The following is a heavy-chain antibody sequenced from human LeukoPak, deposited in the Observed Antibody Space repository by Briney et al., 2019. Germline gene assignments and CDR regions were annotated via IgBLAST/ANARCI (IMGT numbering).Heavy chain of an antibody. CDR1: GYTFNDYF. J-gene: IGHJ3*02. CDR3: ARYSGNSGSAFDI. D-gene: IGHD1-26*01. Sequence: ASVKVSCKASGYTFNDYFMHWVRQAPGQGLEWMGWLNPNSGATKYAQKFQGRVTLTRDTSISTAYMEVNRLKSDDTAVYYCARYSGNSGSAFDIWGQGTMVTVSS. V-gene: IGHV1-2*02. CDR2: LNPNSGAT.